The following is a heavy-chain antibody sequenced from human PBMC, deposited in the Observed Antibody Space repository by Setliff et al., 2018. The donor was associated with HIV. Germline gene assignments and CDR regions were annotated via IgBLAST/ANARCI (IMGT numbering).Heavy chain of an antibody. CDR2: ISATGTTV. J-gene: IGHJ5*02. V-gene: IGHV3-48*01. CDR1: GFVFSDHS. CDR3: AKSGFGVVALGINNWFDP. D-gene: IGHD3-10*01. Sequence: PGGSLRLSCAASGFVFSDHSLHWVRQAPGEGLEWPSYISATGTTVSYADSVRGRFTISRDKSKNTLYLQMNSLRAEDTAVYFCAKSGFGVVALGINNWFDPWGQGTLVTVSS.